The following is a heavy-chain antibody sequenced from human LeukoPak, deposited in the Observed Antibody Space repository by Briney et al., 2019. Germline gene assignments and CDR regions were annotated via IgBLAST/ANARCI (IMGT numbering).Heavy chain of an antibody. V-gene: IGHV3-23*01. CDR2: ISGSGGST. J-gene: IGHJ4*02. CDR1: GFTFSSYA. Sequence: GGSLRLSCAASGFTFSSYAMSWVRQAPGRGREWHSAISGSGGSTYYADSVKGRFTISRDNSKNTLYLQMNSLRAEDTAVYYCAKVRITMIVVGANYDYWGQGTLVTVSS. CDR3: AKVRITMIVVGANYDY. D-gene: IGHD3-22*01.